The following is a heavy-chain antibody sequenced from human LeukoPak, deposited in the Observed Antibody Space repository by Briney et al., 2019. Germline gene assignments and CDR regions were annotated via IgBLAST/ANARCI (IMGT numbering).Heavy chain of an antibody. CDR3: ARDLTGYYKIDF. D-gene: IGHD3-9*01. CDR2: ISSRSSYI. Sequence: GGSLRLSCAASGFTFSSYSMNWVRQAPGKGLEWVSSISSRSSYIYYADSVKGRFTISRDNAKNSLYLQMNSLRDEDTAVYYCARDLTGYYKIDFWGQGTLVTVSS. V-gene: IGHV3-21*01. CDR1: GFTFSSYS. J-gene: IGHJ4*02.